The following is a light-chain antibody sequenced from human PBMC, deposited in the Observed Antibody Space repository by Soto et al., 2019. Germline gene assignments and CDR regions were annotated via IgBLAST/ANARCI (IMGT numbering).Light chain of an antibody. J-gene: IGLJ2*01. Sequence: QSALTQPASVSGSPGQSITISCTGTSSDVGGYNYVSWYQQHPAKAPKLMMYDVSNRPSGVSNRFSASKSGNTAALTISGLHAEDEADYYCSSYTSSSTLVFGGGTKLTVL. CDR1: SSDVGGYNY. CDR2: DVS. CDR3: SSYTSSSTLV. V-gene: IGLV2-14*01.